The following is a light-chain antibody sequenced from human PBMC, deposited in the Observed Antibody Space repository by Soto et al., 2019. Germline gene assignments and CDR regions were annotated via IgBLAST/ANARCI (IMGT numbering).Light chain of an antibody. CDR1: QSISTY. Sequence: DIQMTQSPSSLSASVGDSVTITCRASQSISTYLKWYQQKAGKAPKILIYAASSLQSGAPSRFSGSGSGRDFSLTISSLHPEDFATDTRQQKYSTPWTFGQGTKVDIK. CDR3: QQKYSTPWT. CDR2: AAS. V-gene: IGKV1-39*01. J-gene: IGKJ1*01.